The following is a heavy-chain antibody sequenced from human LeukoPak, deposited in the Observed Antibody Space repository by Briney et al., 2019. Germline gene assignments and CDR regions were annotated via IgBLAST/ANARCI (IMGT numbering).Heavy chain of an antibody. CDR3: AREAPVYGDYGSYYYYGMDV. CDR2: IIPILGIA. Sequence: SVKVSCKVSGYTLTELSMHWVRQAPGKGLEWMGRIIPILGIANYAQKFQGRVTITADKSTSTAYMELSSLRSEDTAVYYCAREAPVYGDYGSYYYYGMDVWGQGTTVTVSS. D-gene: IGHD4-17*01. CDR1: GYTLTELS. V-gene: IGHV1-69*04. J-gene: IGHJ6*02.